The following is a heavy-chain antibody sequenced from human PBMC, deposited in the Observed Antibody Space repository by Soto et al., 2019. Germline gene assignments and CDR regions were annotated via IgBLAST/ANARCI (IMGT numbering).Heavy chain of an antibody. CDR2: MDQDGSET. CDR3: VCGGNFFIY. D-gene: IGHD3-16*01. J-gene: IGHJ4*02. V-gene: IGHV3-7*01. CDR1: GFTFSTYW. Sequence: VQLVESGGGLVQPGGSLRLSCAASGFTFSTYWMTWVRQPPGKGLEWVANMDQDGSETYYVDSVRGRFTVSRDNGKNSLYLEMNSPRGEDTAVFFCVCGGNFFIYRGQGTLVT.